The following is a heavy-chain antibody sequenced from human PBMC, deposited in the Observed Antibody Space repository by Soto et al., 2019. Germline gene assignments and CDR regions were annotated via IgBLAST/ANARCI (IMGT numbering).Heavy chain of an antibody. D-gene: IGHD2-21*01. CDR2: IYSGGST. J-gene: IGHJ4*02. Sequence: GGSLRLSCAASGFTVSSNYMSWDRQAPGKGLEWVSVIYSGGSTYYADSVKGRFTISRDNSKNTLYLQMNSLRAEDTAVYYCARGQGGPYCGGECYDGLNYWGQGTLVTVSS. V-gene: IGHV3-53*01. CDR3: ARGQGGPYCGGECYDGLNY. CDR1: GFTVSSNY.